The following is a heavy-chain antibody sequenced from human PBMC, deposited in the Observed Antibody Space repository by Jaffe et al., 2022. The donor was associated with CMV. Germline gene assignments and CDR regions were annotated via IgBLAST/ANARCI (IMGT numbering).Heavy chain of an antibody. CDR1: GYTFTSYG. D-gene: IGHD4-17*01. CDR3: ARRGEDYGDYDGRRSYYYGMDV. V-gene: IGHV1-18*01. CDR2: ISAYNGNT. J-gene: IGHJ6*02. Sequence: QVQLVQSGAEVKKPGASVKVSCKASGYTFTSYGISWVRQAPGQGLEWMGWISAYNGNTNYAQKLQGRVTMTTDTSTSTAYMELRSLRSDDTAVYYCARRGEDYGDYDGRRSYYYGMDVWGQGTTVTVSS.